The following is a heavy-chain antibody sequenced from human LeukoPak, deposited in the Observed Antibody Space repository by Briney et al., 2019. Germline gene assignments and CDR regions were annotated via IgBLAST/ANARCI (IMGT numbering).Heavy chain of an antibody. D-gene: IGHD3-3*01. Sequence: SVKVSCKASGGTFSSYAISWVRQAPGQGLEWMGGIIPIFGTANNAQKFQGRVTITADESTSTAYMELSSLRSEDTAVYYCARRTIFGVANQETFDYWGQGTLVTVSS. CDR3: ARRTIFGVANQETFDY. CDR2: IIPIFGTA. J-gene: IGHJ4*02. V-gene: IGHV1-69*13. CDR1: GGTFSSYA.